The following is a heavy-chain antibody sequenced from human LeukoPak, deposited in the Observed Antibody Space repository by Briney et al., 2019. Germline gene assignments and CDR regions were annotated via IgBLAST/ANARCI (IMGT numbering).Heavy chain of an antibody. Sequence: PSETLSLTCTVSGGPISSYYWSWIRQPPGKGLEWIGYIYYSGSTNYNPSLKSRVTISVDTSKNQFSLKLSSVTAADTAVYYCARDKVGRNWFDPWGQGTLVTVSS. V-gene: IGHV4-59*01. J-gene: IGHJ5*02. CDR3: ARDKVGRNWFDP. CDR2: IYYSGST. CDR1: GGPISSYY.